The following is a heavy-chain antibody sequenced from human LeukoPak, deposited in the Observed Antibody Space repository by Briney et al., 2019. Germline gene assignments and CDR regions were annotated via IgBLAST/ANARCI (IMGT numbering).Heavy chain of an antibody. CDR3: AKDGFRGDCIGGSCYPFDP. CDR2: ISDSGGNT. D-gene: IGHD2-15*01. CDR1: GFTFSSYA. J-gene: IGHJ5*02. Sequence: AGGSLRLSCAASGFTFSSYAMSWVRQAPGKGLELVSTISDSGGNTYYADSVKGRFTISRDNSKNTLYLQMNSLRAEDTALYYCAKDGFRGDCIGGSCYPFDPWGQGTLVTVSS. V-gene: IGHV3-23*01.